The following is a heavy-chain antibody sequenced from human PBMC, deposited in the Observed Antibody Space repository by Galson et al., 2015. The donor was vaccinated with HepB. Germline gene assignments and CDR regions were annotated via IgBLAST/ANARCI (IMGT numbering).Heavy chain of an antibody. CDR2: ISAYNGNT. V-gene: IGHV1-18*01. D-gene: IGHD3-16*02. J-gene: IGHJ4*02. Sequence: SVKVSCKASGYTFTSYGISWVRQAPGQGLEWMGWISAYNGNTNYAQKLQGRVTMTTDTSTSTAYMELRSLRSDDTAVYYCAREALMITFGGVIVKPSSDYWGQGTLVTVSS. CDR1: GYTFTSYG. CDR3: AREALMITFGGVIVKPSSDY.